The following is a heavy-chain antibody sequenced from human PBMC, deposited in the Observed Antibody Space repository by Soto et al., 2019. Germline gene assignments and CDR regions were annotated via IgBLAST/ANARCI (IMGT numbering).Heavy chain of an antibody. V-gene: IGHV4-39*01. CDR1: GGSISSDSYY. CDR2: ISYSGST. J-gene: IGHJ4*02. D-gene: IGHD1-26*01. CDR3: ARGPSVGAFFDF. Sequence: SETLSLTCTVSGGSISSDSYYWGWIRQSPEKGLEWIASISYSGSTYYNPTLKSRLIISIDTSKIQFSLTLSSVTAADTAIYYCARGPSVGAFFDFWGQGSQVTVSS.